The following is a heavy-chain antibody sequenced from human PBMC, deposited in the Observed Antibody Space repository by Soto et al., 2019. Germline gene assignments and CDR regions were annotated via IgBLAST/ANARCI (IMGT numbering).Heavy chain of an antibody. V-gene: IGHV3-21*01. CDR1: GFTFSSYS. Sequence: EVQLVESGGGLVKPGGSLRLSRASSGFTFSSYSMNWVRQAPGKGLEWVSSISSSSSYIYYADSVKGRFTISRDNAKNSLYLQMNSLRAEDTAVYYCARDTVDTTMVTYYYYYMDVWGKGTTVTVSS. D-gene: IGHD5-18*01. J-gene: IGHJ6*03. CDR2: ISSSSSYI. CDR3: ARDTVDTTMVTYYYYYMDV.